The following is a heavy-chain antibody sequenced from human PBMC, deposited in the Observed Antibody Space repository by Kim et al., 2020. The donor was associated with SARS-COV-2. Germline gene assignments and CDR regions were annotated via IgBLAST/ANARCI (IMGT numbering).Heavy chain of an antibody. D-gene: IGHD2-2*01. CDR1: GFTFSSYD. J-gene: IGHJ6*02. V-gene: IGHV3-13*04. Sequence: GGSLRLSCAASGFTFSSYDMQWVRQATGKGLEWVSAIGTAGDTYYPGSVKGRFTISRENAKNSLYLQMNSLRAGDTAVYYCARAKLGYCSSTSCYHYYYYYGMDVWGQGTTVTVSS. CDR3: ARAKLGYCSSTSCYHYYYYYGMDV. CDR2: IGTAGDT.